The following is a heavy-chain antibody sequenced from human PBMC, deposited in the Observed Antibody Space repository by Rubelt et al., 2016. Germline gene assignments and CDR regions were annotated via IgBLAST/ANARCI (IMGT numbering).Heavy chain of an antibody. D-gene: IGHD1-7*01. CDR2: IYYSGST. Sequence: QVQLQESGPGLVKPSETLSLTCTVSGYSISSGYYWGWIRQPPGKGLEWIGSIYYSGSTYYNPSLKSRVTISVDTSKNQFSLKLSSVTAADTAVYYCARGLAGTTVPGPVDYWGQGTLVTVSS. CDR1: GYSISSGYY. CDR3: ARGLAGTTVPGPVDY. V-gene: IGHV4-38-2*02. J-gene: IGHJ4*02.